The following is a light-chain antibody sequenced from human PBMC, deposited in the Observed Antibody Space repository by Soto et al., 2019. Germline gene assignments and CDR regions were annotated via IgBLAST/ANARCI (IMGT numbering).Light chain of an antibody. CDR2: LGS. V-gene: IGKV2-28*01. CDR3: MQALQAPIT. J-gene: IGKJ5*01. Sequence: EIVMTQSPLSLPVTLGQPASISCRSSQSLLHSNGYSYLDWYLQKPGQSPQLLIYLGSNRASGVPDRFSGSGSGTDFTLSISTVEAGDVGVYYCMQALQAPITFGQGTRLEIK. CDR1: QSLLHSNGYSY.